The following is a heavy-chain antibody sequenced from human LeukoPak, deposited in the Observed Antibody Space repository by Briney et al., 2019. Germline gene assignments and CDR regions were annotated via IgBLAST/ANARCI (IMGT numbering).Heavy chain of an antibody. CDR1: GGSINNYY. J-gene: IGHJ6*03. D-gene: IGHD2-8*02. Sequence: PSETLSLTCTVSGGSINNYYWSWIRQPPGKGLEWIGYIHYSGSTNYNPSLKSRVTISLDTSKSQFSLKLSSVTAADTAVYFCARGRKSWSTNYYSYFMDVWGKGTPVTVSS. CDR3: ARGRKSWSTNYYSYFMDV. CDR2: IHYSGST. V-gene: IGHV4-59*08.